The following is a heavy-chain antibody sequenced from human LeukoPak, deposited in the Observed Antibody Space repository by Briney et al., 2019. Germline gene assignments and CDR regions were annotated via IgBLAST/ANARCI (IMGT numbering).Heavy chain of an antibody. J-gene: IGHJ6*04. CDR1: GFTFSSYG. Sequence: GGSLRLSCAASGFTFSSYGMHGVRQAPGKGLEWVAVVSYDGSNKYYADSVKGRFTISRDNSKNTLYLQMNSLRAEDTAVYYCAKDSLITMVRGVVVNYYGMDVWGKGTTVTVSS. CDR3: AKDSLITMVRGVVVNYYGMDV. V-gene: IGHV3-30*18. D-gene: IGHD3-10*01. CDR2: VSYDGSNK.